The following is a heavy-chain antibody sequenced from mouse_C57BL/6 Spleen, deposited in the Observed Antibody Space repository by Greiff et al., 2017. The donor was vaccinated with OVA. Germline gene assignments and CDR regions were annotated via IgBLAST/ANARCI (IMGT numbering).Heavy chain of an antibody. J-gene: IGHJ2*01. Sequence: QVQLQQSGAELVKPGASVKLSCKASGYTFTSYWMHWVKQRPGQGLEWIGMIHPNSGSTNYNEKFKSKATLTVDKSSSTAYMQLSSLTSEDSAVYYCARPYGNYDYFDYWGQGTTLTVSS. D-gene: IGHD2-1*01. CDR1: GYTFTSYW. CDR3: ARPYGNYDYFDY. V-gene: IGHV1-64*01. CDR2: IHPNSGST.